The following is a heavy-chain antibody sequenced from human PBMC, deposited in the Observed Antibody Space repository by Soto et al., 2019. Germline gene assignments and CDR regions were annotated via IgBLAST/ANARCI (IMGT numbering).Heavy chain of an antibody. CDR2: LYSSGST. CDR1: GRSISSYY. J-gene: IGHJ6*02. Sequence: VQLQESGPGLVRPSETLSLTCTVSGRSISSYYWSRIRQPPGRGLEWLGYLYSSGSTNYSPSLKSRIIISLDTSKNQFSLKVSSVTAADTAVYYCARGDAGYNYGLGPYYGMDVWGPGTTVTFSS. V-gene: IGHV4-59*01. D-gene: IGHD5-18*01. CDR3: ARGDAGYNYGLGPYYGMDV.